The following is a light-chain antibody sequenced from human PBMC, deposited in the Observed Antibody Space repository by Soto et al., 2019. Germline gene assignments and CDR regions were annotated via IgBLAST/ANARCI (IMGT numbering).Light chain of an antibody. V-gene: IGKV3-11*01. CDR3: QQRNKWPVT. Sequence: EIVLTQSPATLSLSPGERATLSCRASQNIYSYLAWYQQKPGQAPRLLIYDASNRATGIPARFSGSGSGTDFALTISSLEPEDSAVYYCQQRNKWPVTFGQGTKVELK. CDR2: DAS. CDR1: QNIYSY. J-gene: IGKJ1*01.